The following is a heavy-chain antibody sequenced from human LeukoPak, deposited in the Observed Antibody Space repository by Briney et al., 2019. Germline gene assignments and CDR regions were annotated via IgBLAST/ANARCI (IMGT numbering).Heavy chain of an antibody. V-gene: IGHV3-9*01. J-gene: IGHJ4*02. D-gene: IGHD4/OR15-4a*01. CDR1: GFIFEDYA. Sequence: GGSLRLSCEASGFIFEDYAMHWVRQAPGKGLEWVSCISWDSGSIGYADSVRGRFITSRDNANNSLYLHMNSLKPDDTALYYCAKDISFDYGGAPDSWGQGTLVTVSS. CDR2: ISWDSGSI. CDR3: AKDISFDYGGAPDS.